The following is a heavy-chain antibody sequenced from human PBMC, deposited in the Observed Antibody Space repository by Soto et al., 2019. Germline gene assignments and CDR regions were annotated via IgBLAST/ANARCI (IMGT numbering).Heavy chain of an antibody. CDR1: GLTLRSYA. J-gene: IGHJ5*02. CDR2: ISGRSAVP. CDR3: AKGGPFTGGFDP. V-gene: IGHV3-23*01. Sequence: EGQLLQSGGDLVQPGGSLRLSCAGSGLTLRSYAMTWIRQTPETGLEWVSTISGRSAVPSYADFVNGRFTVSRDNSKNTVYLQINSLRPDDTAIYYCAKGGPFTGGFDPWGQGTLVTVS. D-gene: IGHD3-16*01.